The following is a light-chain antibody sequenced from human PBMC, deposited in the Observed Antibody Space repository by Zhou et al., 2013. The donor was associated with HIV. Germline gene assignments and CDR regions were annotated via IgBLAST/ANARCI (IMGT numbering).Light chain of an antibody. CDR1: QSLLHSDGYNY. CDR2: LGS. CDR3: MQTLQTIT. Sequence: DIVMTQSPLSLPVTPGEPASISCRSSQSLLHSDGYNYLNWYLQKPGQSPQLLIYLGSSRASGVPDRFSGSGSGTDFILNLSRVEAEDVGVYYCMQTLQTITFGQGTRLEIK. V-gene: IGKV2-28*01. J-gene: IGKJ5*01.